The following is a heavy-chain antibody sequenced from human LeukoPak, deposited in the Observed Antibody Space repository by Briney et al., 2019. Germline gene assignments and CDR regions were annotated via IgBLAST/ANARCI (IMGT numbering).Heavy chain of an antibody. CDR3: ARDGRPLDY. Sequence: GGSLRLSCADSGITFSSYWMSWVCQAPGKGLEWVANIKQDGGEKYYVDSVKGRFTISRDNAKNSLYLQMNNLRVEDTAVYYCARDGRPLDYWGQGTLVTVSS. V-gene: IGHV3-7*03. CDR1: GITFSSYW. J-gene: IGHJ4*02. CDR2: IKQDGGEK.